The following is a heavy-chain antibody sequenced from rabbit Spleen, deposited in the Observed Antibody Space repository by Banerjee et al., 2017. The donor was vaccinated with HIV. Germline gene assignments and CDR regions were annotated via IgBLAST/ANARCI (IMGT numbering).Heavy chain of an antibody. V-gene: IGHV1S40*01. D-gene: IGHD1-1*01. J-gene: IGHJ3*01. CDR3: ARDTSSSFSSYGMDL. Sequence: QSLEESGGDLVKPEGSLTLTCTASGFSFSARYYMCWVRQAPGKGLQWIACIYGGSLVTTYYATWAKGRFTISKTSSTTVTLQMTSLTAADTATYFCARDTSSSFSSYGMDLWGQGTLVTVS. CDR2: IYGGSLVTT. CDR1: GFSFSARYY.